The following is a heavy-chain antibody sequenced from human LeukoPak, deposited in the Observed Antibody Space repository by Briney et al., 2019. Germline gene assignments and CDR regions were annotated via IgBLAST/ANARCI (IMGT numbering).Heavy chain of an antibody. V-gene: IGHV3-11*04. CDR1: GFTFSDYF. D-gene: IGHD6-19*01. Sequence: GGSLRLSCTASGFTFSDYFMYWIRQAPGKGLEWVSYISSSGSLTYYADSVKGRFSISRDNANNSLFLQMNSLRAEDTALYYCARAAPSIIAVAEIPDYWGQGTLVAVSS. CDR3: ARAAPSIIAVAEIPDY. J-gene: IGHJ4*02. CDR2: ISSSGSLT.